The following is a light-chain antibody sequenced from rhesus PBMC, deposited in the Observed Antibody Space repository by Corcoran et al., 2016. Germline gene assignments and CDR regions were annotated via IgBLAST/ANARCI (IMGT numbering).Light chain of an antibody. V-gene: IGKV1-66*01. CDR2: YAS. Sequence: DIQMTQSPSSLSVPVGDKVTIICRACQGINLYLSWYQQKPGKAPKALIYYASNLDAGVPSRFSGQGSGTDETLTIRSLQPEDIATYYCQQYGVSPYSFGQGTKREIK. CDR1: QGINLY. CDR3: QQYGVSPYS. J-gene: IGKJ2*01.